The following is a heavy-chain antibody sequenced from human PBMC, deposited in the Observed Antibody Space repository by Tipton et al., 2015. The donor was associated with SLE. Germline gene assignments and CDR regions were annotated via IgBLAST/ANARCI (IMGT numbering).Heavy chain of an antibody. CDR1: GYTFTSYG. CDR3: AREEGIREATGFDN. Sequence: QLVQSGAEVKEPGASMTVSCTASGYTFTSYGISWVRQAPGQGLEWMGWINPNSGVSNYAQKFQGRVTMTGDTSISTVYMELNRLRSDDTAVYYCAREEGIREATGFDNWGQGTLVTVSS. V-gene: IGHV1-2*02. D-gene: IGHD1-26*01. CDR2: INPNSGVS. J-gene: IGHJ4*02.